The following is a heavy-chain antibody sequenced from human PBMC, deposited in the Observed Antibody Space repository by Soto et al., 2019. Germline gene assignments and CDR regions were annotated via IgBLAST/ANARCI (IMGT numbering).Heavy chain of an antibody. Sequence: QVQLQQWGAGLLKPSETLSLTCAVYGGSFSGYYWNWIRQPPGKGLAWIGEINHSGSTNYNPSLKCRVTLSVDTSKNQFSLKRSFVTAADTAVYYCARVGRGYSYVPGYHYYGMDVWGQGTTVTVSS. D-gene: IGHD5-18*01. V-gene: IGHV4-34*01. CDR1: GGSFSGYY. CDR2: INHSGST. J-gene: IGHJ6*02. CDR3: ARVGRGYSYVPGYHYYGMDV.